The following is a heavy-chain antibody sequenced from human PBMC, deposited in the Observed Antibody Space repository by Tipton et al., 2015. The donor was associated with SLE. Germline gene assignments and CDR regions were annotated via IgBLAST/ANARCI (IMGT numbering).Heavy chain of an antibody. CDR1: GGSISSGSYY. CDR2: IYTSGST. J-gene: IGHJ3*02. D-gene: IGHD6-19*01. Sequence: TLSLTCTVSGGSISSGSYYWSWIRQPAGKGLEWIGRIYTSGSTNYNPSLKSRVTISVDTSKNQFSLKLSSVTAADTAVYYCARPGIAVAGGDAFDIWGQGTMVTVSS. V-gene: IGHV4-61*02. CDR3: ARPGIAVAGGDAFDI.